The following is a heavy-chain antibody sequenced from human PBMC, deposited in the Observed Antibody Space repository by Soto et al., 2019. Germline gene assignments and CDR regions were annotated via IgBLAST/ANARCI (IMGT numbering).Heavy chain of an antibody. D-gene: IGHD6-13*01. V-gene: IGHV5-51*01. CDR3: ARTPKRRGGTAGILY. Sequence: ESLKISCKGSGYSFTNYWIGWVRQMPGKGLEWVAIIYPSDSDTRYGPSFRGQVTISADKSITTAYLQWNSLKASDTAMYYCARTPKRRGGTAGILYWGQGTLVTVSS. CDR2: IYPSDSDT. J-gene: IGHJ4*02. CDR1: GYSFTNYW.